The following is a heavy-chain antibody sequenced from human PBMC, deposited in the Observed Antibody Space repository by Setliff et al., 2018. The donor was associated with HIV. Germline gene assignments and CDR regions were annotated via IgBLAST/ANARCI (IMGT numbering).Heavy chain of an antibody. CDR2: INPSDETT. CDR1: GYTFTSCF. Sequence: VASVKVSCKASGYTFTSCFMHWVRQAPGQGLEYIGIINPSDETTAYVERFQGRVSMTSDTSTSTVYMEMSNLRSEDTAIYYCAKEYHTEATGRRLANYFDYWGQGTLVTVSS. D-gene: IGHD6-13*01. CDR3: AKEYHTEATGRRLANYFDY. J-gene: IGHJ4*02. V-gene: IGHV1-46*01.